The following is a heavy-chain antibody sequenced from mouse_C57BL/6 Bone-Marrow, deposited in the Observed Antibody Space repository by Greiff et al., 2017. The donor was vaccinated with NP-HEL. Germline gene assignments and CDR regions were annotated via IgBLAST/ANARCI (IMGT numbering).Heavy chain of an antibody. CDR2: ISSGGSYT. CDR1: GFTFSSYG. D-gene: IGHD1-1*01. Sequence: EVNLVESGGDLVKPGGSLKLSCAASGFTFSSYGMSWVRQTPDKRLEWVATISSGGSYTYYPDSVKGGFTISRDNAKKTLYLQMSSLKSEDTARYCWTNPSYYYGSSCGWFAYWGQGTLVTVSA. J-gene: IGHJ3*01. V-gene: IGHV5-6*01. CDR3: TNPSYYYGSSCGWFAY.